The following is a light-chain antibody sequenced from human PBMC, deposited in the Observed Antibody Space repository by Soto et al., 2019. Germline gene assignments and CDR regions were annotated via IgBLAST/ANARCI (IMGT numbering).Light chain of an antibody. V-gene: IGKV3-20*01. Sequence: EIGLTQSPGTLSLSPGERASLSFMASQSVSSSYLVWYQQKPGQAPRLLIYAASRRATGIPDRFSGSGSETDFTLTISRLEPEDFAVYYCQQYGRSSITFGQGTRLEIK. CDR3: QQYGRSSIT. CDR2: AAS. CDR1: QSVSSSY. J-gene: IGKJ5*01.